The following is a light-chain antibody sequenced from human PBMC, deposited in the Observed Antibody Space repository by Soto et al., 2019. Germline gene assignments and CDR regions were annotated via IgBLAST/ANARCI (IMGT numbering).Light chain of an antibody. J-gene: IGLJ3*02. CDR3: NSYAGNNNGV. Sequence: QSALTQPPSASGSPGQSVTISCTGTSSDIGGYNYVSWYQQHPGKAPKLMISEVSKRPSGVPDRFSGSKSGNTASLTVSGLQAEDEADYYCNSYAGNNNGVFGGGTKLNVL. CDR1: SSDIGGYNY. V-gene: IGLV2-8*01. CDR2: EVS.